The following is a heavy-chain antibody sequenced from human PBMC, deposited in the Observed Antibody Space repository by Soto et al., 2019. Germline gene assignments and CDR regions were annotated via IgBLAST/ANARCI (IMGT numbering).Heavy chain of an antibody. V-gene: IGHV3-21*05. CDR2: ISSSSSYI. Sequence: PGGSLRLSCAASGFTFSSYEMNWVRQAPGKGLEWVSYISSSSSYIYYADSVKGRFTISRDNAKNSLYLQMNSLRAEDTAVYYCAREVAARSNWFDPWGQGTLVTVSS. CDR3: AREVAARSNWFDP. J-gene: IGHJ5*02. CDR1: GFTFSSYE. D-gene: IGHD6-6*01.